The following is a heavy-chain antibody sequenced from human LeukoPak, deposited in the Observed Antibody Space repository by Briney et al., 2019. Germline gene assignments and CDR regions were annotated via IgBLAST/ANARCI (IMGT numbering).Heavy chain of an antibody. D-gene: IGHD6-19*01. Sequence: SETLSLTCTVSGGSISSYYWSWIRQPPGKGLEWIGYIYYSGSTNYNPSLKSRVTISVDTSKNQFSLKLSSVTAADTAVYYCARGAKGLQGNIAVAGTDDRTVWFDPWGQGTLVTVSS. CDR3: ARGAKGLQGNIAVAGTDDRTVWFDP. V-gene: IGHV4-59*01. CDR1: GGSISSYY. CDR2: IYYSGST. J-gene: IGHJ5*02.